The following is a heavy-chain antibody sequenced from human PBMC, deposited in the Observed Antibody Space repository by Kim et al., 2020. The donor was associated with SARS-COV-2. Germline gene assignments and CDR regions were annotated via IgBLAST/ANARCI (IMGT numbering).Heavy chain of an antibody. CDR1: GGSISSYY. J-gene: IGHJ4*02. Sequence: SETLSLTCTVSGGSISSYYWSWIRQPPGKGLEWIGYIYYSGSTNYNPSLTSRVTISVDTSKNQFSLKLSSVTAADTAVYYCAGYDSSGFKWDYFDYWGQGTLVTVSS. V-gene: IGHV4-59*01. CDR2: IYYSGST. D-gene: IGHD3-22*01. CDR3: AGYDSSGFKWDYFDY.